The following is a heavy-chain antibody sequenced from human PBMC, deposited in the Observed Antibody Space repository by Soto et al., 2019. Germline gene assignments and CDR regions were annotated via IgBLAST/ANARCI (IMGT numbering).Heavy chain of an antibody. CDR2: ISSSGSTI. D-gene: IGHD6-13*01. J-gene: IGHJ6*02. V-gene: IGHV3-48*03. Sequence: EVQLVESGGGLVQPGGSLRLSCAASGFTFSSYEMNWVRQAPGKGLEWVSYISSSGSTIYHADSVKGRFTISRDNAKNSLYLQMNSLRAEDTAVYYCASLPDLAAAGTGGMDVWGQGTTVTVSS. CDR3: ASLPDLAAAGTGGMDV. CDR1: GFTFSSYE.